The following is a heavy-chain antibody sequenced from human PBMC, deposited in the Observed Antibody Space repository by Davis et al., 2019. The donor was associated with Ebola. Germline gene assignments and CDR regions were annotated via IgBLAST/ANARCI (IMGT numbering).Heavy chain of an antibody. J-gene: IGHJ4*02. CDR1: GYTFSSYG. Sequence: ASVKVSCKASGYTFSSYGISWVRQAPGHGLEWVGWISAYNGNINYAQKVQGRVTMTTDTSTSTAYMELKSLTSEDTAVYYCVRDFKDYGGNSGYFDYWGQGTLVIVSS. CDR3: VRDFKDYGGNSGYFDY. V-gene: IGHV1-18*01. D-gene: IGHD4-23*01. CDR2: ISAYNGNI.